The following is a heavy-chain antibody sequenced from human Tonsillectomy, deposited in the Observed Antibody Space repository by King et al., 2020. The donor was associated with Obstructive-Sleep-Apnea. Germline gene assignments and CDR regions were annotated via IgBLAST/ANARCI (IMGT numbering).Heavy chain of an antibody. CDR1: GFTFSSYW. CDR3: ARATYYYDSSGYYHLYYFDY. J-gene: IGHJ4*02. Sequence: VQLVESGGGLVQPGGSLRLSCAASGFTFSSYWMSWVRQAPGKGLEWVANIKEDGSEKYYLDSGKGRFTSSRDNAKNSLYLQMNSLRAEDTAVYYCARATYYYDSSGYYHLYYFDYWGQGTLVTVSS. CDR2: IKEDGSEK. V-gene: IGHV3-7*03. D-gene: IGHD3-22*01.